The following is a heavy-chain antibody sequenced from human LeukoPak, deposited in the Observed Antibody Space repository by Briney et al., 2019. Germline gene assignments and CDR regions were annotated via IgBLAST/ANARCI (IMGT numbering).Heavy chain of an antibody. CDR3: AGQCSGGTCGFDY. V-gene: IGHV4-39*01. CDR2: MYYSGST. J-gene: IGHJ4*02. CDR1: GGSISSSSYY. Sequence: SETLSLTCTISGGSISSSSYYWGWIRQPPGKGLEWIGSMYYSGSTYYNPSLKRRITISVDTSKNQFSLKLSSVTAADTAVYYCAGQCSGGTCGFDYWSQGTLVTVSS. D-gene: IGHD2-15*01.